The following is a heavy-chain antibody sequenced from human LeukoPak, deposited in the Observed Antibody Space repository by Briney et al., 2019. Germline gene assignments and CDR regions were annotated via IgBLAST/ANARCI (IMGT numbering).Heavy chain of an antibody. Sequence: ASETLSLTCAVYGGSFSGYYWSWIRQPPGKGLEWIGSIYYSGSTYYNPSLKSRVTISVDTSKNQFSLKLSSVTAADTAVYYCARSYDFWSGYPNWFDPWGQGTLVTVSS. J-gene: IGHJ5*02. CDR3: ARSYDFWSGYPNWFDP. V-gene: IGHV4-34*01. D-gene: IGHD3-3*01. CDR2: IYYSGST. CDR1: GGSFSGYY.